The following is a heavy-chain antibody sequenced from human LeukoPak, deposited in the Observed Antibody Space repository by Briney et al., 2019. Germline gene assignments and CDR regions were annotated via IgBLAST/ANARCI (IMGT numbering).Heavy chain of an antibody. V-gene: IGHV4-61*01. CDR2: SSYSGST. CDR3: ARLSAGTRVDY. CDR1: GASVSSDSYY. J-gene: IGHJ4*02. D-gene: IGHD1-14*01. Sequence: SETLSLTCTVSGASVSSDSYYWSWIRQPPGKGLEWIGHSSYSGSTNYNPSLKSRVTISVDMSKNQFALKLSSVTAADTAVYYCARLSAGTRVDYWGQGTLVTVSS.